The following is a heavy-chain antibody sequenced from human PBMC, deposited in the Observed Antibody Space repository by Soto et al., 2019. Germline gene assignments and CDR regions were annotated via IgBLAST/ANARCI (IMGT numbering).Heavy chain of an antibody. Sequence: PSETLSLTYAFYGGSFSGYDWSGIRHPPGKGLEWIGEINHSGSTNYNPSLKSRVTISVDTSKNQFSLKLSSVTAADTAVYYCARGLYDILTGYSSGRWFDPWGQGTLVTVS. CDR2: INHSGST. CDR1: GGSFSGYD. V-gene: IGHV4-34*01. CDR3: ARGLYDILTGYSSGRWFDP. J-gene: IGHJ5*02. D-gene: IGHD3-9*01.